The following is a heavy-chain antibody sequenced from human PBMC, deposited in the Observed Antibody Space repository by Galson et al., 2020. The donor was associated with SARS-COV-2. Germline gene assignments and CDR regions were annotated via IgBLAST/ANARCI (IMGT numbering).Heavy chain of an antibody. Sequence: HWVRQAPGKGLEWVAVISYDGSNKYYADSVKGRFTISRDNSKNTLYLQMNSLRAEDTAVYYCARAARGSYYYGMDVWGQGTTVTVSS. D-gene: IGHD3-10*01. CDR3: ARAARGSYYYGMDV. CDR2: ISYDGSNK. J-gene: IGHJ6*02. V-gene: IGHV3-30-3*01.